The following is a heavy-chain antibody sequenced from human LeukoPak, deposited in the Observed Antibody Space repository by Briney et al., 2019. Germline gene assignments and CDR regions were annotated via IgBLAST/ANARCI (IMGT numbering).Heavy chain of an antibody. CDR3: ARGEAGYCSSTSCYGFRWFDP. CDR1: GESFSGYY. Sequence: SETLSLTCAVYGESFSGYYWSWIRQPPGKGLEWIGEINHTGSTNYNPSLKSRVTISVDTSKNQFSLKLSSVTAADTAMYYCARGEAGYCSSTSCYGFRWFDPWGQGTLVTVSS. V-gene: IGHV4-34*01. D-gene: IGHD2-2*01. J-gene: IGHJ5*02. CDR2: INHTGST.